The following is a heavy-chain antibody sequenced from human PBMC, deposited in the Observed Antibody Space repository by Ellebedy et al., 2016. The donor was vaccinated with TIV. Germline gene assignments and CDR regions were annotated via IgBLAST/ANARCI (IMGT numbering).Heavy chain of an antibody. CDR2: ISSSSSYT. CDR3: ARDLKRFSRWFDP. J-gene: IGHJ5*02. CDR1: GFTFSDYY. D-gene: IGHD3-3*01. V-gene: IGHV3-11*06. Sequence: GGSLRLXXAASGFTFSDYYMSWIRQAPGKGLEWVSYISSSSSYTNYADSVKGRFTISRDNAKNSLYLQMNSLRAEDTAVYYCARDLKRFSRWFDPWGQGTLVTVSS.